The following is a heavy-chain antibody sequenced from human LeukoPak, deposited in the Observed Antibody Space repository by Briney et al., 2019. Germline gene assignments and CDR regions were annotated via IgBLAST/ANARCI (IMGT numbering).Heavy chain of an antibody. D-gene: IGHD6-13*01. V-gene: IGHV4-34*01. CDR1: GGSFSGYY. CDR3: AGIAAGFNWFDP. CDR2: INHSGGT. J-gene: IGHJ5*02. Sequence: SETLSLTCAVYGGSFSGYYWSWIRQPPGKGLEWIGKINHSGGTNYNPSLKSRVTISVDTSKNQFSLKLSSVTAADTAVYYCAGIAAGFNWFDPWGQGTLVTVSS.